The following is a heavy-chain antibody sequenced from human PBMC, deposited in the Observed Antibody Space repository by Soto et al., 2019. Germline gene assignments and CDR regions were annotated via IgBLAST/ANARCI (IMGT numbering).Heavy chain of an antibody. CDR3: SRAYEPNWSYNCYVMDV. J-gene: IGHJ6*02. CDR1: GFTFDDYG. V-gene: IGHV3-20*01. CDR2: INWNGGST. D-gene: IGHD1-1*01. Sequence: PGGSLRLSCAASGFTFDDYGMSWVRQAPGKGLEWVSGINWNGGSTGYADSVKGRFTISRDNAKNSLYLQMNSLRAEDTALYHCSRAYEPNWSYNCYVMDVSGRGTTVTGS.